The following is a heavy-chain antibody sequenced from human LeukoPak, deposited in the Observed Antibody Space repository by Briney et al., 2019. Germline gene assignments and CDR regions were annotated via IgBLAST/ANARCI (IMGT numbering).Heavy chain of an antibody. CDR1: GASISGYY. CDR2: INHSGST. D-gene: IGHD2-15*01. V-gene: IGHV4-34*01. Sequence: PSETLSLTCTVSGASISGYYWTWIRQPPGKGLEWIGEINHSGSTNHNPSLKSRVTISVDMSKNQFSLKLSSVTAADTAVYYCARRVVVPAVGFDYWGQGTLVTVSS. J-gene: IGHJ4*02. CDR3: ARRVVVPAVGFDY.